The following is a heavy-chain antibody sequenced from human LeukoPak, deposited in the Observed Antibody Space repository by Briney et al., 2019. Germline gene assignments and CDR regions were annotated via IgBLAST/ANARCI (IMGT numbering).Heavy chain of an antibody. CDR3: ARDRKYYYHMDV. CDR1: GGSISSGTYY. D-gene: IGHD1-14*01. CDR2: IYHSGST. Sequence: SETLSLTCTVSGGSISSGTYYWAWIRQPPGKGLEWIGTIYHSGSTYYNPSLKSRVTISVDTSKNQFSLNLTSLTAADTAVYYCARDRKYYYHMDVWGKGTTVTISS. V-gene: IGHV4-39*07. J-gene: IGHJ6*03.